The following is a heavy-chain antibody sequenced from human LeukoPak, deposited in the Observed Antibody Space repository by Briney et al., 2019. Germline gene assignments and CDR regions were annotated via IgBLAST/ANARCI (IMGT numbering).Heavy chain of an antibody. D-gene: IGHD2-15*01. V-gene: IGHV4-39*01. J-gene: IGHJ4*02. CDR3: AGQGEHCDGGSCFPFHY. CDR2: VYYSGRT. Sequence: PSETLSLTCTVSGGSISSRYYWGWVRQPPGKGLEWIGTVYYSGRTYYNPSLKSRLTISVDTSKNQFSLKLNSVTAADAAIYYSAGQGEHCDGGSCFPFHYWGQGILVTVSS. CDR1: GGSISSRYY.